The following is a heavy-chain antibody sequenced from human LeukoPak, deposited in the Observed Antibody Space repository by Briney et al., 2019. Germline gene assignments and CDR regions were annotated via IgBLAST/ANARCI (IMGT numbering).Heavy chain of an antibody. Sequence: ASVTVSCKASGYTFTSYGISWVRQAPGQGLDWMGWICAYNGNTNYAQKLQGRVTMTTDTSTSTAYMELRILRSDETAVYYCARDRRRLLWFGELLYTGDVSHFDYWGQGTLVTVFS. D-gene: IGHD3-10*01. V-gene: IGHV1-18*04. CDR2: ICAYNGNT. J-gene: IGHJ4*02. CDR1: GYTFTSYG. CDR3: ARDRRRLLWFGELLYTGDVSHFDY.